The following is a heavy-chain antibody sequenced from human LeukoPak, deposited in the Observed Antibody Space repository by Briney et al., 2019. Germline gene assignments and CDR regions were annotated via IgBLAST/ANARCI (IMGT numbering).Heavy chain of an antibody. CDR1: GFTFSTYA. Sequence: GGSLRLSCEASGFTFSTYAMHWVRQAPGKGLEWVAFIRLDGTDKYYADSVKGRFTIYRDNSKNTLWLQMNSLRVEDTAVSYCAKRGVAPDYWGQGTLVTVSS. D-gene: IGHD2-21*01. CDR3: AKRGVAPDY. V-gene: IGHV3-30*02. J-gene: IGHJ4*02. CDR2: IRLDGTDK.